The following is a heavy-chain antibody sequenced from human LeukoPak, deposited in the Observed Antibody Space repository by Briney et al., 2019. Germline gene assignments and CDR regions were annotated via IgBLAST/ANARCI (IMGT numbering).Heavy chain of an antibody. CDR2: ISGSAWTI. D-gene: IGHD1-14*01. CDR1: GFTFSSYS. CDR3: TRDIRLTTDRDAFDI. J-gene: IGHJ3*02. Sequence: EGSLRLSCVVSGFTFSSYSMNWVRQAPGKGPEWVSSISGSAWTIYDTDSVKGRFTTSRDNAKNSLYLQMNSLRPEDTAVYFCTRDIRLTTDRDAFDIWGQGTMVTVSS. V-gene: IGHV3-21*01.